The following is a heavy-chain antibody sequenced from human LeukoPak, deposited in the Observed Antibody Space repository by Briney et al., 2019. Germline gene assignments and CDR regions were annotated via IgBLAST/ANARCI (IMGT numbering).Heavy chain of an antibody. CDR1: GYTFTCYY. J-gene: IGHJ4*02. D-gene: IGHD6-25*01. Sequence: ASVKVSCKASGYTFTCYYMHWVRQAPGQGLEWMGIINPSGGSTSYAQKFQGRVTMTRDMSTSTVYMELSSLRSEDTAVYYCARGLMGSEHLATLDYWGQETLVTVSS. V-gene: IGHV1-46*01. CDR3: ARGLMGSEHLATLDY. CDR2: INPSGGST.